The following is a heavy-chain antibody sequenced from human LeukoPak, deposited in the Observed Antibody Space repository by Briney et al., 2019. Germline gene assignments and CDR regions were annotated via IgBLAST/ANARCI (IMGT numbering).Heavy chain of an antibody. CDR3: ARDRGYIDY. Sequence: GGSLRLSCAVSGFTFSSYWMSWVRQAPGRRPEWVANIKQDGSEKYYVDSVKGRFTISRDNAKNSLYLQMNSLRAEDTAVYYCARDRGYIDYWGQGTLVTVSS. V-gene: IGHV3-7*01. CDR1: GFTFSSYW. CDR2: IKQDGSEK. J-gene: IGHJ4*02.